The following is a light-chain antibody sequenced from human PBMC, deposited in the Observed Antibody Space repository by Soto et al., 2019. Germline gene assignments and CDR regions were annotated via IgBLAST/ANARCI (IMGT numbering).Light chain of an antibody. CDR3: SSFTTSTSHV. CDR1: SSDVGGYNS. Sequence: QSVLAEPASVSGSPGQSIAISCTGTSSDVGGYNSVSWYQQYPGKAPKLMIHDVSNRPSGVSNRFSGSKSGNTASLTISGLQAEDEADYYCSSFTTSTSHVFGSGTKVTVL. CDR2: DVS. J-gene: IGLJ1*01. V-gene: IGLV2-14*01.